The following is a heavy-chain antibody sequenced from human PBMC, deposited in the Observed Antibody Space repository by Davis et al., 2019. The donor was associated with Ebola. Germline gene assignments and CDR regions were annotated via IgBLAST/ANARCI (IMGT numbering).Heavy chain of an antibody. CDR2: PYYRSKWYN. Sequence: HSQTPSLTCAISGDSVSRYSAAWNSIRQSPSRGLEWLGRPYYRSKWYNDYAPSVKSRITINPDTSKNHFSLQLNSVTPEDTAVYYCVREAGEVAFDIWDQGTMVTVSS. V-gene: IGHV6-1*01. D-gene: IGHD7-27*01. J-gene: IGHJ3*02. CDR3: VREAGEVAFDI. CDR1: GDSVSRYSAA.